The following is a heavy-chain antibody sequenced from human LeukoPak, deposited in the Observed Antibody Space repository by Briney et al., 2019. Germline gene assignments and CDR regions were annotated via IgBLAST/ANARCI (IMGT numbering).Heavy chain of an antibody. CDR3: ARSEGVAVAGTGYFQH. J-gene: IGHJ1*01. V-gene: IGHV4-59*01. Sequence: SETLSLTCTVSGGSISSYYWSWIRQPPGKGLEWIGYIYYSGSTNYNPSLKSRVTISVDTSKNQFSLKLSSVTAADTAVYYCARSEGVAVAGTGYFQHWGQGTLVTVSS. D-gene: IGHD6-19*01. CDR1: GGSISSYY. CDR2: IYYSGST.